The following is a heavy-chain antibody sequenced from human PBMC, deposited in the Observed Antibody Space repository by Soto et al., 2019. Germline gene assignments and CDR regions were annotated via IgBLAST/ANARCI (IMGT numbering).Heavy chain of an antibody. D-gene: IGHD6-13*01. Sequence: EVQLVESGGGLVQPGGSLRLSCAASGFTFSSYWMSWVRQAPGKGLEWVANIKQDGSEKYSVDSVKGRFTISRDNAKNSLYLQMNSLRAEDTAVYYCARARRGGTRGYSSSWYDSCGQATLVTVSS. CDR2: IKQDGSEK. J-gene: IGHJ5*01. CDR3: ARARRGGTRGYSSSWYDS. V-gene: IGHV3-7*01. CDR1: GFTFSSYW.